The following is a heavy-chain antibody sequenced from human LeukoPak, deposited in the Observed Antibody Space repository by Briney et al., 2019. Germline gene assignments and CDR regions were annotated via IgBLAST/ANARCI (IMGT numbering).Heavy chain of an antibody. Sequence: ASVKVSCKASGYTFSSYAISWVRQAPGQGLEWMGGIIPIFGTANYAQKFQGRVTITADESTSTAYMELSRLRSDDTAVYYCASGGYSGYDWFRSFDYWGQGTLVTVSS. J-gene: IGHJ4*02. CDR3: ASGGYSGYDWFRSFDY. D-gene: IGHD5-12*01. CDR1: GYTFSSYA. V-gene: IGHV1-69*13. CDR2: IIPIFGTA.